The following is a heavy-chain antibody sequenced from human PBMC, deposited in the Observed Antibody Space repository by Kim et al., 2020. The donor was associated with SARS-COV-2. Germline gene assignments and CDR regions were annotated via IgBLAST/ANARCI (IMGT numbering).Heavy chain of an antibody. D-gene: IGHD6-13*01. J-gene: IGHJ4*02. Sequence: ASVKVSCKASGYTFTSYGISWVRQAPGQGLEWMGWISAYNGNTNYPQKLQGRVTMTTDTSTSTAYMELRSLRSDDTAVYYCARDRSGYDYERYSSSWYLGVPFDYWGQGTLVTVSS. CDR2: ISAYNGNT. V-gene: IGHV1-18*01. CDR3: ARDRSGYDYERYSSSWYLGVPFDY. CDR1: GYTFTSYG.